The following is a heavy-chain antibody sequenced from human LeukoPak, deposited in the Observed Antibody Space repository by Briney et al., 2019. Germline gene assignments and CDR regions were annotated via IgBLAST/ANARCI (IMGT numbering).Heavy chain of an antibody. CDR1: GGSISSGDYY. V-gene: IGHV4-30-4*08. CDR2: IYYSGST. Sequence: SETLSLTCTVSGGSISSGDYYWSWIRQPPGKGLEWIGYIYYSGSTYYNPSLKSRVTISVDTSKNQFSLKLSSVTAADTAVYYCARNRYSSSWHEAFDIWGQGTMVTASS. J-gene: IGHJ3*02. CDR3: ARNRYSSSWHEAFDI. D-gene: IGHD6-13*01.